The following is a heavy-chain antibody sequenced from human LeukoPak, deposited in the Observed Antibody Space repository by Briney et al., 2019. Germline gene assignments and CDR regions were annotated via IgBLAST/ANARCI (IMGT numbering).Heavy chain of an antibody. J-gene: IGHJ4*02. V-gene: IGHV3-33*01. CDR1: GXTFXSXX. CDR2: IWYXGSNK. Sequence: PGGSLRLSRVASGXTFXSXXXXXVXXXPGXXLXWXAIIWYXGSNKYYADFVKGRFTTSRDNSKTTLYLQMNSLRADDTAVYYCARVSGYSGTWYVDYWGQGTLVTVSS. CDR3: ARVSGYSGTWYVDY. D-gene: IGHD6-13*01.